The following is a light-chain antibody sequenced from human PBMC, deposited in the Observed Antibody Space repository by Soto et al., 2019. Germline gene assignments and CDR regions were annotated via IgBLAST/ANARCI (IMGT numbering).Light chain of an antibody. J-gene: IGKJ4*01. Sequence: EIRVTQSPVTLCVSPGERATLSCRAAQGVTTNFAWYQQKSGQSPRLLIYDVSNRATGVPARFSGSGSETDFTLTISGLRSEDSAVYYCQQYNNWPPLTFGGGTKVDIK. CDR1: QGVTTN. V-gene: IGKV3-15*01. CDR3: QQYNNWPPLT. CDR2: DVS.